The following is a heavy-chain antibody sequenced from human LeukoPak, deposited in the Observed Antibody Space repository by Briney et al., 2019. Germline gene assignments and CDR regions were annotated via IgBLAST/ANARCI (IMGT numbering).Heavy chain of an antibody. D-gene: IGHD1-1*01. Sequence: SVKVSCKASGGTFSSYAISWVRQAPGQGLEWMGGIIPIFGTANYAQKFQERVTITRDMSTSTAYMELSSLRSEDTAVYYCAAAHDQYYYYGMDVWGQGTTVTVSS. CDR2: IIPIFGTA. CDR3: AAAHDQYYYYGMDV. V-gene: IGHV1-69*05. J-gene: IGHJ6*02. CDR1: GGTFSSYA.